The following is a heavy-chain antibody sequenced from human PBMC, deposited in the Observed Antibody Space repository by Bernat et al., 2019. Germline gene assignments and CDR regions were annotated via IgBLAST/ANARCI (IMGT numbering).Heavy chain of an antibody. D-gene: IGHD6-13*01. CDR2: IYSGGNT. Sequence: EVQLVESGGGLVQPGGSLRVSCAASGFTVSTNYMSWVRQAPGKGLEWVSVIYSGGNTYYADSAKGRFTISRHNSKNTLYLQMNSLRPEDTAVYYCAREGAAAGALGDWGQGTLVTVSS. V-gene: IGHV3-53*04. J-gene: IGHJ4*02. CDR1: GFTVSTNY. CDR3: AREGAAAGALGD.